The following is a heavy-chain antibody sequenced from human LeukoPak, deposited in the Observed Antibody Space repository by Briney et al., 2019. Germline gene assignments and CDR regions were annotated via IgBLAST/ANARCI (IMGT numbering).Heavy chain of an antibody. CDR1: GVSISSYY. D-gene: IGHD2-2*01. Sequence: SETLSLTCTVSGVSISSYYWSWIRQPPGKGLEWIGYIYYSGSTNYNPSLKSRVKISVDTSKNQFSLKLSSVTAADTAVYYCAISNCSSTSCFQARDAFDIWGQGTMVTVSS. V-gene: IGHV4-59*08. CDR2: IYYSGST. J-gene: IGHJ3*02. CDR3: AISNCSSTSCFQARDAFDI.